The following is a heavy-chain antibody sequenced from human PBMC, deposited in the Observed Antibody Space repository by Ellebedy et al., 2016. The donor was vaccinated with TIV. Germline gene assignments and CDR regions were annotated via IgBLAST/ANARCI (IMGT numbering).Heavy chain of an antibody. CDR2: IDNDGSA. Sequence: GESLKISXAASGFSFSSYWMHWVRRAPGKGLVWVARIDNDGSAIYADSVKGRFTISRDTARNTLFLQMDSLRAEDTAVYYCVREGGNYYYNWLAPWGQGTLVTVSS. J-gene: IGHJ5*02. D-gene: IGHD1-26*01. CDR3: VREGGNYYYNWLAP. CDR1: GFSFSSYW. V-gene: IGHV3-74*01.